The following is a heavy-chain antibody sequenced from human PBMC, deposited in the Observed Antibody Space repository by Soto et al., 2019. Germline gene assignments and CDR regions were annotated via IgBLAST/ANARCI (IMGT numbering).Heavy chain of an antibody. J-gene: IGHJ6*03. CDR1: GYTFTSYA. CDR2: INAGNGNT. V-gene: IGHV1-3*01. Sequence: QVPLVQSGAEVKKPGASVKVSCKASGYTFTSYAMHWVRQAPGQRLEWMGWINAGNGNTKYSQKFQGRVTITRDTSASPAYMELSSLRSEDTAVYYCARDRYCSGGSCYSGYYYMDVWGKGTTVTVSS. D-gene: IGHD2-15*01. CDR3: ARDRYCSGGSCYSGYYYMDV.